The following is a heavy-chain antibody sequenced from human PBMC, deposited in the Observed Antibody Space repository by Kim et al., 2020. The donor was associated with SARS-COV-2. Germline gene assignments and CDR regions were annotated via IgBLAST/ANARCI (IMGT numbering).Heavy chain of an antibody. J-gene: IGHJ6*02. CDR1: GFTFSSYS. V-gene: IGHV3-21*04. CDR3: AREDCSGGSCYPMGGMDV. CDR2: ISSSSSYI. Sequence: GGSLRLSCAASGFTFSSYSMNWVRQATGKGLEWVSSISSSSSYIYYADSVKGRFTISRDNAKNSLYLQMNSLRAEDTAVYYCAREDCSGGSCYPMGGMDVWRQGTTVTVSS. D-gene: IGHD2-15*01.